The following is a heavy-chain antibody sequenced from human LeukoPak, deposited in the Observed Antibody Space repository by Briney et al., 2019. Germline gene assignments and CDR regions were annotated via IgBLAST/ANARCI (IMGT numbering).Heavy chain of an antibody. J-gene: IGHJ6*02. Sequence: ASVKVSCKASGYTFTGYYMHWVRQAPGQGLEWMGWINPNSGGTNYAQKFQGRVTMTRDTSISTAYMELSRLRSEDTAVYYCARASSSYDFWSGYYPREGMDVWGQGTTVTVSS. CDR2: INPNSGGT. V-gene: IGHV1-2*02. D-gene: IGHD3-3*01. CDR3: ARASSSYDFWSGYYPREGMDV. CDR1: GYTFTGYY.